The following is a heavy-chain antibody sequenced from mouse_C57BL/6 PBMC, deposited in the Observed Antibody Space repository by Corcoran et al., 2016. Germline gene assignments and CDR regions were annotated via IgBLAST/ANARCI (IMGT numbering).Heavy chain of an antibody. CDR1: GYTFTTYG. D-gene: IGHD6-1*01. CDR2: INTYSGVP. V-gene: IGHV9-3*01. CDR3: AREPFAMDY. Sequence: QIQLVQSGPELKKPGETVKISCKASGYTFTTYGMSWVKQAPGKGLKWMGWINTYSGVPTYADDIKGRFAFSLETSASTAYLQINNLKNEDTATYFCAREPFAMDYWGQGTSVTVSS. J-gene: IGHJ4*01.